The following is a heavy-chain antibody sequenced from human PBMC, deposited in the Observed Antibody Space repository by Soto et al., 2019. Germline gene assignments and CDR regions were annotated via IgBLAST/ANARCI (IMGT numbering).Heavy chain of an antibody. V-gene: IGHV4-59*01. CDR2: IYYSGST. Sequence: QVQLQESGPGLVKPSGTLSLTCSVSGGSISSNYWSWIRQPPGKGLEWIGYIYYSGSTNYNPSLKRRVTISVDTYRNQFSLKLSTVTAADTAVYYCARDPYNSSHGSLRGGYGMDVWGQGTTVTVSS. D-gene: IGHD6-13*01. J-gene: IGHJ6*02. CDR3: ARDPYNSSHGSLRGGYGMDV. CDR1: GGSISSNY.